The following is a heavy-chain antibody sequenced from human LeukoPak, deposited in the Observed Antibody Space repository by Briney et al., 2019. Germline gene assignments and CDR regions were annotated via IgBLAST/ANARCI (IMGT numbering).Heavy chain of an antibody. CDR2: ISSRTSDI. D-gene: IGHD3-22*01. V-gene: IGHV3-21*04. CDR1: GFTFSSYN. CDR3: ARGDSSGYYLNY. Sequence: GGSLRLPCAASGFTFSSYNMNWVRQAPGKGLEWVSSISSRTSDIYYADSVKGRFTISRDNSKNGQYLQMNSLRAEDTAVYYCARGDSSGYYLNYWGQGTLVTVSS. J-gene: IGHJ4*02.